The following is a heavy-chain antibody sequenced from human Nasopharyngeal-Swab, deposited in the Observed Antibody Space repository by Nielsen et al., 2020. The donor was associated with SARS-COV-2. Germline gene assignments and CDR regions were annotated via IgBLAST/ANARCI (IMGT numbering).Heavy chain of an antibody. V-gene: IGHV3-15*01. J-gene: IGHJ6*02. D-gene: IGHD3-10*01. CDR2: IKSKTDDGTT. Sequence: GASLKISCAASGFTFSNAWMSWVRQAPGKGLEWVGRIKSKTDDGTTDYAAPVKGRFTISRDDSKNTLYLQMNSLKTEDTAVYYCTTASKLLWFGMDVWGQGTTVTVSS. CDR1: GFTFSNAW. CDR3: TTASKLLWFGMDV.